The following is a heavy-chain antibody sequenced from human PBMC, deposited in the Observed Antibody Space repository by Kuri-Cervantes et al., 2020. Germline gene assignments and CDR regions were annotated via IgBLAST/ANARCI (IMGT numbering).Heavy chain of an antibody. D-gene: IGHD3-9*01. CDR3: ARDVIYYDILTGHSMDV. CDR2: IKQDGSEK. CDR1: GFTFSSYW. Sequence: GESLKISCAASGFTFSSYWMSWVRQAPGKGLEWVANIKQDGSEKYYVDSVKGRFTISRDNAKNSLYLQMNSLRAEDTAVYYCARDVIYYDILTGHSMDVWGQGTTVTGYS. V-gene: IGHV3-7*01. J-gene: IGHJ6*02.